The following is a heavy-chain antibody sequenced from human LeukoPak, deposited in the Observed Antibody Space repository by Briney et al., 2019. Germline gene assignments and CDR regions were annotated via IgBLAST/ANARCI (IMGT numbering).Heavy chain of an antibody. CDR1: GESFSGYY. CDR3: ASQDY. Sequence: SETLSLTCAVYGESFSGYYWSWIRQPPGKGLEWIGEINHSGSTNYNPSLKSRVTISVDTSKNQFSLKLSSVTAADTAVYYCASQDYWGQGTLVTVSS. J-gene: IGHJ4*02. CDR2: INHSGST. V-gene: IGHV4-34*01.